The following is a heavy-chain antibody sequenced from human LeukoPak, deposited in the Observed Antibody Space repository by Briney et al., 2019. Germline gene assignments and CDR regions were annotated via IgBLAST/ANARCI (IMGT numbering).Heavy chain of an antibody. CDR3: ARGYCSGGSCYSVENWFDP. V-gene: IGHV1-2*06. Sequence: ASVKVSCKAAGYTFTGYYMFWVRQAPGQGLEWMGRINPNSGGTNYAQKFQGRVTMTRDTSISTAYMELSRLRSDDTAVYYCARGYCSGGSCYSVENWFDPWGQGTLVTASS. D-gene: IGHD2-15*01. CDR1: GYTFTGYY. J-gene: IGHJ5*02. CDR2: INPNSGGT.